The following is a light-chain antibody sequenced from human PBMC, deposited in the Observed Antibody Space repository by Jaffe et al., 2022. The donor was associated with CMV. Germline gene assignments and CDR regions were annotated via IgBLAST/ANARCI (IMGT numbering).Light chain of an antibody. CDR1: VLAKKY. Sequence: SYELTQPSSVSVSPGQTARITCSGDVLAKKYARWFQQKPGQAPVLVIYKDSERPSGIPERFSGSSSGTTVTLTISGAQVEDEADYYCYSAADNPGWVFGGGTKLTVL. J-gene: IGLJ3*02. CDR3: YSAADNPGWV. CDR2: KDS. V-gene: IGLV3-27*01.